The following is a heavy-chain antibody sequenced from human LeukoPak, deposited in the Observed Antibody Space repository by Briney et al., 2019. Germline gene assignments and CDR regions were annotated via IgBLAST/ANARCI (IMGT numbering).Heavy chain of an antibody. CDR1: GYTFTSYG. V-gene: IGHV7-4-1*01. CDR3: ARGRFFDAYYDFWSGYYTGIYYYGMDV. J-gene: IGHJ6*02. CDR2: INTNTGNP. Sequence: GASVKVSCKASGYTFTSYGISWVRQAPGQGLEWMGWINTNTGNPTYAQGFTGRFVFSLDTSVSTAYLQICSLKAEDTAVYYCARGRFFDAYYDFWSGYYTGIYYYGMDVWGQGTTVTVSS. D-gene: IGHD3-3*01.